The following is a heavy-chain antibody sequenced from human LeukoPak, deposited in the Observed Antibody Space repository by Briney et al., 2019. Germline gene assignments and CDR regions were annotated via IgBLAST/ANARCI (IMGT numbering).Heavy chain of an antibody. Sequence: GESLKISCKGSGYSFTSYWIGWVRQMPGKGLEWMGIIYPGDSDTRYSPSFQGQVPISADKSISTAYLQWSSLKASDTAMYYCARQHDYGGNPRLEFFDYWGQGTLVTVSS. V-gene: IGHV5-51*01. CDR3: ARQHDYGGNPRLEFFDY. J-gene: IGHJ4*02. CDR2: IYPGDSDT. D-gene: IGHD4-23*01. CDR1: GYSFTSYW.